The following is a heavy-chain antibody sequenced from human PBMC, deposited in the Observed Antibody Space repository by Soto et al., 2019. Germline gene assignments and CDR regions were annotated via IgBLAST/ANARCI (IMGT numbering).Heavy chain of an antibody. V-gene: IGHV1-2*04. CDR1: GYRFSDYA. J-gene: IGHJ4*02. CDR3: ARDYGSGPTFDY. CDR2: INPNSGGT. D-gene: IGHD3-10*01. Sequence: ASVKVSCKASGYRFSDYAMQWVRQAPGQGPEWMGWINPNSGGTNYAQKFQGWVTMTRDTSISTAYMELSRLRSDDTAVYYCARDYGSGPTFDYWGQGTLVTVPQ.